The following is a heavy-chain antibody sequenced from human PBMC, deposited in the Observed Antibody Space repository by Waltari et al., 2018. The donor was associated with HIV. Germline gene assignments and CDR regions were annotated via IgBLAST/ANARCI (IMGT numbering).Heavy chain of an antibody. V-gene: IGHV4-34*01. D-gene: IGHD6-13*01. CDR1: SESFSGNY. Sequence: QVQLKQWGAGMLKPSETLSLTCSVYSESFSGNYWSWIRQPPGKGLEWIGEVKHSGSTNYNPSLKSRVTISVDTSKKQFSLRLTSVTTADTAIYYCARMPILGYGSYTFDSWGQGALVTVSS. CDR3: ARMPILGYGSYTFDS. J-gene: IGHJ4*02. CDR2: VKHSGST.